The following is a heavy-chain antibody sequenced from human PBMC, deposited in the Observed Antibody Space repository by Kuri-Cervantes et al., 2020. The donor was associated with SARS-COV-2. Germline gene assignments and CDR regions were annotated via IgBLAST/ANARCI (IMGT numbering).Heavy chain of an antibody. CDR2: VYSSDART. D-gene: IGHD3-3*01. CDR3: AKVGLAQNDFWSGYYTG. CDR1: GFTFSDYY. J-gene: IGHJ4*02. Sequence: GESLKISCAASGFTFSDYYMSWIRQAPGRGLEWVAVVYSSDARTYYADSAKGRFSISRDNSKNTVYLQMNSLRVEDTAVYYCAKVGLAQNDFWSGYYTGWGQGTLVTVSS. V-gene: IGHV3-23*05.